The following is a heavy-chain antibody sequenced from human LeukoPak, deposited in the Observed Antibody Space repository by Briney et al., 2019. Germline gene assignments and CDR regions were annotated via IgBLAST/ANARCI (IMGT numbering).Heavy chain of an antibody. Sequence: SETLSLTCGVSGYSISSGYQWAWIRQSPGKGLGGIGSIYQSGSALYSPSLKRRVTIPGESPKNQFSLTMYSATAADTAVYYCARAPRWLTPDCTSTSCYENYFDPWGQGTLVTVSS. V-gene: IGHV4-38-2*01. CDR1: GYSISSGYQ. CDR3: ARAPRWLTPDCTSTSCYENYFDP. CDR2: IYQSGSA. D-gene: IGHD2-2*01. J-gene: IGHJ5*02.